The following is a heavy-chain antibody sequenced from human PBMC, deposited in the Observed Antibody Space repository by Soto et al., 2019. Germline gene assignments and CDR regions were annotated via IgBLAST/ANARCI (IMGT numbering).Heavy chain of an antibody. CDR3: AKADNVLRYFDWHD. CDR1: GFTFSSYA. Sequence: PGGSLRLSCAASGFTFSSYAMSWVRQAPGKGLEWVSAISGSGGSTYYADSVKGRFTISRDNSKNTLYLQMNSLRAEDTAVYYCAKADNVLRYFDWHDWGQGTLVTVS. CDR2: ISGSGGST. D-gene: IGHD3-9*01. V-gene: IGHV3-23*01. J-gene: IGHJ4*02.